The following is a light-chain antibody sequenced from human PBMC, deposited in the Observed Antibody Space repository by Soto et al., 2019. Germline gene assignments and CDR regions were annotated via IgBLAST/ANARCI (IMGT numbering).Light chain of an antibody. CDR2: GAS. Sequence: DIVLTQSPGTLSLSPGERATLSCRASQSVSRTHLAWYQQKPGQAPRLFIYGASSRATGIPDRFSGSGSGTDFTLTISRLQPEDFAVYYCQQYGISVTFGGGTKVEIK. J-gene: IGKJ4*01. CDR1: QSVSRTH. CDR3: QQYGISVT. V-gene: IGKV3-20*01.